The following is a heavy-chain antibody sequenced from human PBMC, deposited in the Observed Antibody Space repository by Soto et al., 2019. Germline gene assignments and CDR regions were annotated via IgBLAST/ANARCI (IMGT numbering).Heavy chain of an antibody. Sequence: SETLSLTCAVSGGSISSSNWWSWVRQPPGKGLEWIGEIYHSGSTNYNPSLKSRVTISVDKSKNQFSLKLSSVTAADTAVYYCARFAPGTSSGYSYYFDYWGQGTLVTVSS. CDR2: IYHSGST. J-gene: IGHJ4*02. CDR3: ARFAPGTSSGYSYYFDY. CDR1: GGSISSSNW. D-gene: IGHD3-22*01. V-gene: IGHV4-4*02.